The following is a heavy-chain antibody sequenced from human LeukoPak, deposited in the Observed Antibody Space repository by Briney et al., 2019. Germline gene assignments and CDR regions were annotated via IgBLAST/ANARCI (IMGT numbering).Heavy chain of an antibody. D-gene: IGHD5-12*01. Sequence: GGSLRLSCAASGFTFSSYGMHWVRQAPGKGLEGVAVIWYDESNQYYADSVKGRFTISRDNSKNTLYPQMNSLRAEDTAVYYCARDVGGYDPYYGMDVRGQGTTVIVSS. J-gene: IGHJ6*02. V-gene: IGHV3-33*01. CDR1: GFTFSSYG. CDR2: IWYDESNQ. CDR3: ARDVGGYDPYYGMDV.